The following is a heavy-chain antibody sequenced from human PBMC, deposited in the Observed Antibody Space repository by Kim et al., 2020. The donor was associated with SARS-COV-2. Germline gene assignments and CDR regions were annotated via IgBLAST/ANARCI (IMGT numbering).Heavy chain of an antibody. CDR3: ATAADYGDYVLGY. D-gene: IGHD4-17*01. Sequence: GGSLRLSCAASGFTFSSFDMNWVRQAPGRGLEWISSISGGGGTKYYADSVKGRFTIYRDTAKNSLYLQMNSLRADDTAIYYCATAADYGDYVLGYWGQGTLVTVSS. CDR2: ISGGGGTK. J-gene: IGHJ4*02. CDR1: GFTFSSFD. V-gene: IGHV3-48*03.